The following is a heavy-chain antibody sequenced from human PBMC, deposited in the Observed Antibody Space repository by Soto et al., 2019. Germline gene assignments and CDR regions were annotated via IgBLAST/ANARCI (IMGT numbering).Heavy chain of an antibody. CDR2: IIPIFGTA. D-gene: IGHD6-6*01. Sequence: SVKVSCKASGGTFSSYAISWVRQAPGQGLEWMGGIIPIFGTANYAQKFQGRVTITADESTSTAYMELSSLRSEDTAVYYCARDTFEYSSSSDPYNWFDPWGQGTLVTVS. CDR3: ARDTFEYSSSSDPYNWFDP. CDR1: GGTFSSYA. J-gene: IGHJ5*02. V-gene: IGHV1-69*13.